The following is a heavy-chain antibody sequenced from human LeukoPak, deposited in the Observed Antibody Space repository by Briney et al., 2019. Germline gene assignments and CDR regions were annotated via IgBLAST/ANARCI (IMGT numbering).Heavy chain of an antibody. CDR2: INWNGGST. CDR1: GFTFDDYG. D-gene: IGHD3-22*01. Sequence: GGSLRLSCAASGFTFDDYGMSWVRHAPGKGLEWVSGINWNGGSTGYADSVKGRFTISRDNAKNSLYLQMNSLRAEDTALYHCARQYDSSGYLHFFDYWGQGTLVTVSS. J-gene: IGHJ4*02. V-gene: IGHV3-20*01. CDR3: ARQYDSSGYLHFFDY.